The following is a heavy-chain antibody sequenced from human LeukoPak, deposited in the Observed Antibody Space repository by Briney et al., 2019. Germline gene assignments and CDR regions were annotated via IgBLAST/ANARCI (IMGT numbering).Heavy chain of an antibody. D-gene: IGHD6-13*01. V-gene: IGHV3-23*01. CDR2: ISGSGGTT. Sequence: GGSLRLSCAASGFTFSSYAMNWVRQAPGKGLEWVSAISGSGGTTYYADSVKGRFTISRDNSKNTLCLQMSSLRAEDTAIYYCAKEPAAAAAGRGYYWGQGTLVTVSS. CDR1: GFTFSSYA. J-gene: IGHJ4*02. CDR3: AKEPAAAAAGRGYY.